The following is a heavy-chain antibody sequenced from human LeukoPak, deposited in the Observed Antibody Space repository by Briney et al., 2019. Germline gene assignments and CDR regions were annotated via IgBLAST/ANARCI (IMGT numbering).Heavy chain of an antibody. CDR1: GFTFSSYV. CDR3: AKDSNYYGSSGPFDY. J-gene: IGHJ4*02. CDR2: ISGSGSST. D-gene: IGHD3-22*01. Sequence: GGSLRLSCAASGFTFSSYVMSWVRQAPGKGLEWVSGISGSGSSTYYADSVRGRFTISRDNSKNTLFLQVNSLRAEDAAIYYCAKDSNYYGSSGPFDYWGQGTRVTVSS. V-gene: IGHV3-23*01.